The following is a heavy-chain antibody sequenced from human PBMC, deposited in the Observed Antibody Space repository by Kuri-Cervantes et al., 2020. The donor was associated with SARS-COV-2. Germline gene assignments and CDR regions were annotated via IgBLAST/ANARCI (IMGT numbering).Heavy chain of an antibody. CDR1: GYTFTSYG. V-gene: IGHV1-18*01. CDR2: ISAYNGNT. D-gene: IGHD3-22*01. Sequence: ASVKVSCKASGYTFTSYGISWVRQAPGQGLEWMGWISAYNGNTNYAQKLQGRVTMTTDTSTSAAYMELRSLRSDDTAVYYCARDPYYYDSSGLMIDYWGQGTLVTVSS. J-gene: IGHJ4*02. CDR3: ARDPYYYDSSGLMIDY.